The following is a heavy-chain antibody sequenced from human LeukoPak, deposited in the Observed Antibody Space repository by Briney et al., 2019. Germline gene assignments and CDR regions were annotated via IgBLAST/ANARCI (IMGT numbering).Heavy chain of an antibody. J-gene: IGHJ5*02. V-gene: IGHV4-4*07. CDR2: INTSGST. CDR1: GGSISSYY. CDR3: AREGGDPRWLDP. Sequence: SETLSLTCTVSGGSISSYYWTWIRQSAGKGLEWIGRINTSGSTNYNPSLRSRVTMSVNSSKNQFSLNLTSVTAADTAVYSCAREGGDPRWLDPWGQGTLVTVSS. D-gene: IGHD6-25*01.